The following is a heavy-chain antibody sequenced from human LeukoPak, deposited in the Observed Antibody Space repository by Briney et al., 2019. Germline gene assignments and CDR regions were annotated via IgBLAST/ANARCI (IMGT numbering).Heavy chain of an antibody. CDR3: ANQPSYYDFWSGYHRDNWFDP. V-gene: IGHV4-34*01. J-gene: IGHJ5*02. D-gene: IGHD3-3*01. CDR1: GGSFSGYY. CDR2: INHSGST. Sequence: SETLSLTCAVYGGSFSGYYWSWIRQPPGKGLEWIGEINHSGSTYYNPSLKSRVTISVDTSKNQFSLKLSSVTAADTAVYYCANQPSYYDFWSGYHRDNWFDPWGQGTLVTVSS.